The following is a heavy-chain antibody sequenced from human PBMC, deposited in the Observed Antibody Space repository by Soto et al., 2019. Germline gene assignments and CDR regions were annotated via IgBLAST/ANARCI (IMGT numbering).Heavy chain of an antibody. V-gene: IGHV3-23*01. CDR2: ISCSGGST. J-gene: IGHJ4*02. D-gene: IGHD6-19*01. CDR3: AIIAVGGRAVYX. Sequence: EGSLRLSCAASGFTFSGYAMSWVRQAPGKGLEWVASISCSGGSTYYADSVKGRFTISSDNSKNTLYLQMNSLRAEDTAVYYCAIIAVGGRAVYXWGQVTRVTFSX. CDR1: GFTFSGYA.